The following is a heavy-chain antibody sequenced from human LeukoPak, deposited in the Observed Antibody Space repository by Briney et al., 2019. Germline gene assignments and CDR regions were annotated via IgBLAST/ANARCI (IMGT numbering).Heavy chain of an antibody. Sequence: SETLSLTCTVSGGSISSSSYYWGWIRQPPGKGLEWIGSIYYSGSTYYNPSLQSRVTISVDTSKNQFSLNLSSVTAADTAVYYCARGPVVRGSYDYWGQGTLVTVSS. J-gene: IGHJ4*02. D-gene: IGHD3-10*01. CDR3: ARGPVVRGSYDY. CDR1: GGSISSSSYY. CDR2: IYYSGST. V-gene: IGHV4-39*01.